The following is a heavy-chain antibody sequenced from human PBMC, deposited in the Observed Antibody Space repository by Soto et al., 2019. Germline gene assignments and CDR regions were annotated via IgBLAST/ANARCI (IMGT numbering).Heavy chain of an antibody. Sequence: ASVKVSCKASGYTFTGYYMHWVRQAPGQGLEWMGWINPKSGGTNYAQKFQGWVTMTRDTSISTAYMQLSRLRSDDTAVYDCASATCCSGGSCFSAGMDVWGQGTTVTVSS. CDR3: ASATCCSGGSCFSAGMDV. CDR2: INPKSGGT. J-gene: IGHJ6*02. D-gene: IGHD2-15*01. V-gene: IGHV1-2*04. CDR1: GYTFTGYY.